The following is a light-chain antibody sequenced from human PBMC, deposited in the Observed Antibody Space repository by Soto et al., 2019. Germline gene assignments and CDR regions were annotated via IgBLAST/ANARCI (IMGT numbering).Light chain of an antibody. J-gene: IGKJ2*01. CDR1: QSVSSSY. CDR3: QQYVSSVYT. CDR2: GAS. Sequence: EIVLTQSPGTLSLSPGERGTLSCRASQSVSSSYLAWYQQKPGQAPRLLIYGASSRANDIPDRFSGSGSGTDFILTLSRLEPEDFAVYYCQQYVSSVYTFGQGTKLEIK. V-gene: IGKV3-20*01.